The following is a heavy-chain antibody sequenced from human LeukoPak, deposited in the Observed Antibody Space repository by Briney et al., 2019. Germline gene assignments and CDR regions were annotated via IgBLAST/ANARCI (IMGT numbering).Heavy chain of an antibody. J-gene: IGHJ4*02. CDR2: ISATTGTT. CDR3: ATKTSYGDRYFDY. Sequence: GGSLRLSCAASGFTFDDYGMSWVRQAPGKGLEWVSAISATTGTTFYADSVKGRFTISRDNSKNALYLQMNNLRAEDTAVYYCATKTSYGDRYFDYWGQGTLVTVSS. D-gene: IGHD4-17*01. V-gene: IGHV3-23*01. CDR1: GFTFDDYG.